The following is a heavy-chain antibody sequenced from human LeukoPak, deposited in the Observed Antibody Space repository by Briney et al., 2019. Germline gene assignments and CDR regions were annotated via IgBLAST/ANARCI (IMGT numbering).Heavy chain of an antibody. CDR1: GFTFSSYE. CDR2: ISSSSYYI. CDR3: ARGGSYYIY. Sequence: GWSLRLSCAASGFTFSSYEMNWVRQAPGKGLEWVSSISSSSYYIYYADSVKGRFTISRDNAKNSLYLQMNSLRAEDTAVYYCARGGSYYIYWGQGTLVTVSS. V-gene: IGHV3-21*01. D-gene: IGHD1-26*01. J-gene: IGHJ4*02.